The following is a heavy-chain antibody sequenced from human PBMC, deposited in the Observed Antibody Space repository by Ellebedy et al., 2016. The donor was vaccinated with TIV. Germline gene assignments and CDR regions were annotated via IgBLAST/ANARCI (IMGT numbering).Heavy chain of an antibody. CDR2: IGNSDTK. Sequence: PGGSLRLSCSASGFTFSSYSMNWVRQAPGTGLEWVSYIGNSDTKYYADSFRGRFTISRDKAKKSVYLQMNSLRVEDTGVYYCARDAMIWIFDSWGQGTLVTVSS. V-gene: IGHV3-48*01. J-gene: IGHJ4*02. D-gene: IGHD3-22*01. CDR1: GFTFSSYS. CDR3: ARDAMIWIFDS.